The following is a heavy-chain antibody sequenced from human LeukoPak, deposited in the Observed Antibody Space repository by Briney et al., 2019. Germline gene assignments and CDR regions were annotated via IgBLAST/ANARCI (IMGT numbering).Heavy chain of an antibody. CDR3: ARGTRPFFDY. J-gene: IGHJ4*02. V-gene: IGHV3-23*01. CDR2: ISGSGGST. D-gene: IGHD2-2*01. CDR1: GFTFSSYA. Sequence: GGSLRLSCAASGFTFSSYAMSWVRQAPGKGLEWVSAISGSGGSTYYADSVKGRVTISRDNSKNTLYLRMNSLRAEDTAVYYCARGTRPFFDYWGQGTLVTVSS.